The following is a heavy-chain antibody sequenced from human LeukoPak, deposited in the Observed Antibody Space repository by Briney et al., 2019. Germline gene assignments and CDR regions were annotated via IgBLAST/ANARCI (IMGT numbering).Heavy chain of an antibody. CDR1: GFTFSSYA. D-gene: IGHD2-2*02. Sequence: AGGSLRLSCAASGFTFSSYAMGWVRQAPGKGLEWVSSIDATGSVAYDADSVKGRFTISRDNSKNTLYLQMNSLRAEDTAVYYCAKDLRYCSSTSCYTGYFDYWGQGALVTVSS. CDR3: AKDLRYCSSTSCYTGYFDY. V-gene: IGHV3-23*01. CDR2: IDATGSVA. J-gene: IGHJ4*02.